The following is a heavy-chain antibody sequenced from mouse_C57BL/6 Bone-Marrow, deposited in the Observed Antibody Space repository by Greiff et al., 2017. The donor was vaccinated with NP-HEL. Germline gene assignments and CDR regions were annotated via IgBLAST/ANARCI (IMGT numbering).Heavy chain of an antibody. J-gene: IGHJ3*01. CDR3: AKGLRRRGFSY. CDR1: GFSLTSYG. D-gene: IGHD2-2*01. V-gene: IGHV2-5*01. Sequence: QVQLKESGPGLVQPSQSLSITCTVSGFSLTSYGVHWVRQSPGKGLEWLGVLWRGGSTDYNADFMSRLSITKDNSKSQVFFNMNSLQADDTAIYYCAKGLRRRGFSYWGQGTLVTVSA. CDR2: LWRGGST.